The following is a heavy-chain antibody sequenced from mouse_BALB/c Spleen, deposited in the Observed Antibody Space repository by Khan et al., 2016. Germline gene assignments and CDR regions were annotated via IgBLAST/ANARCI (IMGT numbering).Heavy chain of an antibody. CDR3: ARWGLPIDWYFDV. V-gene: IGHV14-3*02. J-gene: IGHJ1*01. CDR1: GFNIKDTY. Sequence: VQLKQSGAELVKPGASVKLSCTTSGFNIKDTYMHWVKQRPEQGLEWIGRIDPANGNTKYDPKFQGRATISADKYSNTAYLQLSSLTSEDTAVYYCARWGLPIDWYFDVWGAGTMVTVSS. D-gene: IGHD2-2*01. CDR2: IDPANGNT.